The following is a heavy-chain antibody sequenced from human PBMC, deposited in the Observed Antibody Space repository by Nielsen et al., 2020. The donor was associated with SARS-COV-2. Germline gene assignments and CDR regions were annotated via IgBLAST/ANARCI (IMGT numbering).Heavy chain of an antibody. CDR2: FSSSGADT. CDR1: GFTFSSYA. CDR3: AKNPRVEAGWVYFDY. Sequence: GESLKISCAASGFTFSSYAMSWVRQAPGKGLEWVSTFSSSGADTYYADSVKGRFTISRDNSKNTLYLQMNSLRAEDTAVYFCAKNPRVEAGWVYFDYWGQGTLVTVSS. V-gene: IGHV3-23*01. J-gene: IGHJ4*02. D-gene: IGHD1-26*01.